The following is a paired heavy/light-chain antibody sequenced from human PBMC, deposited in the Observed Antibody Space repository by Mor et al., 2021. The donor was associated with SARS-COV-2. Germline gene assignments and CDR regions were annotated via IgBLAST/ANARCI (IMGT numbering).Light chain of an antibody. CDR1: QSVSSKS. Sequence: EIVLTQSPGTLSLSPGESATLSCRASQSVSSKSLAWYQQSPGQAPRLLIYGASSRPTGVPDRFTGSGSGTDFTLTITRLEPEDFAVYYCQQFGSSTWTFGQGTKVEIK. CDR3: QQFGSSTWT. CDR2: GAS. V-gene: IGKV3-20*01. J-gene: IGKJ1*01.
Heavy chain of an antibody. Sequence: QVQLRESGPGLVKPSGTLSLTCAVSGAPVRSSNWWTWVRQSPGKGLQWIADIYHSGATNYNPSLRSRVTISVDTSKNLFSLKLNSVTAADTAVYYCAKGGFDFWGGYYDWFDPWGQGTQVTVSS. D-gene: IGHD3-3*01. CDR3: AKGGFDFWGGYYDWFDP. CDR1: GAPVRSSNW. V-gene: IGHV4-4*02. CDR2: IYHSGAT. J-gene: IGHJ5*02.